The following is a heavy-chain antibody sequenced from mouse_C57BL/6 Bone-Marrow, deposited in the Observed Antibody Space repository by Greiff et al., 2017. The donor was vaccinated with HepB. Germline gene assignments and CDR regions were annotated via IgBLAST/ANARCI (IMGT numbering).Heavy chain of an antibody. CDR3: ARRGIYYGNYEGWYFDV. CDR1: GYTFTSYW. CDR2: IYPGSGST. V-gene: IGHV1-55*01. D-gene: IGHD2-1*01. Sequence: QVQLQQPGAELVKPGASVKMSCKASGYTFTSYWITWVKQRPGQGLEWIGDIYPGSGSTNYNEKFKSKATLTVDTSSSTAYMQLSSLTSEDSAVYYCARRGIYYGNYEGWYFDVVGTGTTVTVSS. J-gene: IGHJ1*03.